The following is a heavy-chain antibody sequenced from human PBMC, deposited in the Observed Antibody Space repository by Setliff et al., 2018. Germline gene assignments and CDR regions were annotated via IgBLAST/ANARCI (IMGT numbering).Heavy chain of an antibody. V-gene: IGHV4-59*13. CDR1: GGSISSYS. CDR2: IYYTGST. D-gene: IGHD3-22*01. CDR3: AREFGISGYYGRSSHYSFDT. Sequence: SETLSLTCTVSGGSISSYSWSWIRQSPGRGLEWIGFIYYTGSTNYNPSLKSRVTISGDTSKNQFSLKLNSVAAADTAVYYCAREFGISGYYGRSSHYSFDTWGQGTVVTVS. J-gene: IGHJ3*02.